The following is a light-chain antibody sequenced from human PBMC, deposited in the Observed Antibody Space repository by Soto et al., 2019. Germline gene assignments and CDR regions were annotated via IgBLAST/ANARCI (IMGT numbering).Light chain of an antibody. J-gene: IGLJ2*01. CDR2: EVS. CDR3: SSYTSSSTFVV. V-gene: IGLV2-14*01. CDR1: SSDVGAYNY. Sequence: QSALTQPASVSGSPGQSITSSCTGTSSDVGAYNYVSWYQQHPGKAPKLMIYEVSNRPSGVSNRFSGSKSGNTASLTISGLQAEDEADYYCSSYTSSSTFVVFGGGTKLTVL.